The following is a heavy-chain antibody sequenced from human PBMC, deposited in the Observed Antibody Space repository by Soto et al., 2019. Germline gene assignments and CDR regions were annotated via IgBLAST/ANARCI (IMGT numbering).Heavy chain of an antibody. CDR1: GFTFSTYS. D-gene: IGHD2-2*02. Sequence: SLRLSCVGSGFTFSTYSINWVRQAPGKGLEWVSSISSRSDTYYADSVKGRFTISRDNAKNSVSLQLNSLRAEDTAVYYCAREYTAWPLAYGLGVWGQGTTVTVSS. V-gene: IGHV3-21*01. CDR3: AREYTAWPLAYGLGV. CDR2: ISSRSDT. J-gene: IGHJ6*02.